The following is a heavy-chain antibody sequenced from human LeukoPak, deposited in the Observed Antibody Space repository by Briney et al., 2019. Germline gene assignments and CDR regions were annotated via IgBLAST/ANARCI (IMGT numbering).Heavy chain of an antibody. CDR1: GFTFSKAW. J-gene: IGHJ4*02. D-gene: IGHD6-19*01. Sequence: GGSLRLSCAASGFTFSKAWMSWVRQAPGKGLEWVGRIKSKTDGGTTDYAAPVKGRFTISRDDSKNTLYLQMNSLKTEDTAVYYCTTDRLYSSGWEYYFDYWGQGTLVTVSS. CDR3: TTDRLYSSGWEYYFDY. V-gene: IGHV3-15*01. CDR2: IKSKTDGGTT.